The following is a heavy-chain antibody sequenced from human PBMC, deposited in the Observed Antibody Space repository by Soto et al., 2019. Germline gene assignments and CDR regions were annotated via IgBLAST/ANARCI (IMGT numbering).Heavy chain of an antibody. Sequence: SETLSLTCAVYGGSFSGYYWSWIRQPPGKGLEWIGEINHSGSTNYNPSLKSRVTISVDTSKNQFSLKLSSVTAADTAVYYCARGVRYCSSTSCYKRNWFDPWGQGTLVTV. CDR1: GGSFSGYY. CDR2: INHSGST. V-gene: IGHV4-34*01. CDR3: ARGVRYCSSTSCYKRNWFDP. D-gene: IGHD2-2*02. J-gene: IGHJ5*02.